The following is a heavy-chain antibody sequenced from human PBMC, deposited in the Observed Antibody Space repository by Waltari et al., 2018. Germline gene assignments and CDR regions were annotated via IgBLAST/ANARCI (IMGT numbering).Heavy chain of an antibody. CDR2: RNPVSGKS. CDR3: TRAIRNQLLSEY. Sequence: VQLVQSGAEVKKPGASVKVSCRASGYSFNTYDIGWVRLASGHGREWVGWRNPVSGKSNSAEKCRGRVSMTGDSSISTAYMELSGLTCDDTAVYYCTRAIRNQLLSEYWGQGTLVAVSS. CDR1: GYSFNTYD. V-gene: IGHV1-8*01. D-gene: IGHD1-7*01. J-gene: IGHJ4*02.